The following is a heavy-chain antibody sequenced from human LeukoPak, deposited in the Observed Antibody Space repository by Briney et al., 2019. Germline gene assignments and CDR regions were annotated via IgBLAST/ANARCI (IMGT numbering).Heavy chain of an antibody. Sequence: PGESLKISCKGSGYSFTNYWIHWVRQMPGKGLEWMGVIYPGDSITTYSPSFEGQVSFSVDKSISTAYLQWSSLEASDTAMYFCARRGPRDDLWSGYRAFDIWGQGTTVTVSS. CDR3: ARRGPRDDLWSGYRAFDI. V-gene: IGHV5-51*01. CDR2: IYPGDSIT. D-gene: IGHD3-3*01. J-gene: IGHJ3*02. CDR1: GYSFTNYW.